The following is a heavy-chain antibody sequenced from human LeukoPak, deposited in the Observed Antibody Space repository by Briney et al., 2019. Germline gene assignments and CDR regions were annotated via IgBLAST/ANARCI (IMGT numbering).Heavy chain of an antibody. Sequence: GGSLRLSCAASGSTVSSNYMSWVRQAPRKGLEWVSVIYSGGSTYYADSVKGRFTISRDNSKNTLYLQMNSLRAEDTAVYYCAREYRGEYYFAYWGQGTLVTVSS. CDR1: GSTVSSNY. D-gene: IGHD3-10*01. CDR3: AREYRGEYYFAY. V-gene: IGHV3-66*01. J-gene: IGHJ4*02. CDR2: IYSGGST.